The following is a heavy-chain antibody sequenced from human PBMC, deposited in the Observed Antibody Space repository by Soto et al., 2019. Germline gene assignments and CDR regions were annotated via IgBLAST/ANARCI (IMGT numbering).Heavy chain of an antibody. Sequence: PFEALSLTCAGSGGSLRRGGYSPGRIPQPPGKGLEWIGYIYHSGSTCYNPSLKSRVTISVDRSKNQFSLKLSSVTAADTAVYYCARAPHGIAAAQYFDYWGQGTLVTVSS. J-gene: IGHJ4*02. CDR3: ARAPHGIAAAQYFDY. CDR2: IYHSGST. V-gene: IGHV4-30-2*01. CDR1: GGSLRRGGYS. D-gene: IGHD6-13*01.